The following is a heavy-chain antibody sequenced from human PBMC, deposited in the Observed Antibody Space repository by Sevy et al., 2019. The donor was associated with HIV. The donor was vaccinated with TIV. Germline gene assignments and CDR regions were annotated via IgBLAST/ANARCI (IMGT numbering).Heavy chain of an antibody. V-gene: IGHV3-7*01. D-gene: IGHD6-6*01. CDR3: ARDRGLYSIAARLAFFDY. Sequence: GESLKISCAASGFTFSSYWMSWVRQAPGKGLEWVANIKQDGSEKYYVDSVKGRFTISRDNAKNSLYLQMNSLRAEDTAVYYCARDRGLYSIAARLAFFDYWGQGTLVTVSS. CDR1: GFTFSSYW. J-gene: IGHJ4*02. CDR2: IKQDGSEK.